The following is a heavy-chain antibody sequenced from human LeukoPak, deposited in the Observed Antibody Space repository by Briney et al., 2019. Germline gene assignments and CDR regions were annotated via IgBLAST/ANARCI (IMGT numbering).Heavy chain of an antibody. Sequence: GASVKVSCNACGYTFTGYYRHWVRQAPGQGLEWMGCINPNSGGTNYAQKFQGRVTMTRDTSISTAYMELSRLRSDDTAVYYCARENYYGSGSYYNYFDYWGQGTLVTVSS. D-gene: IGHD3-10*01. CDR3: ARENYYGSGSYYNYFDY. CDR2: INPNSGGT. CDR1: GYTFTGYY. V-gene: IGHV1-2*02. J-gene: IGHJ4*02.